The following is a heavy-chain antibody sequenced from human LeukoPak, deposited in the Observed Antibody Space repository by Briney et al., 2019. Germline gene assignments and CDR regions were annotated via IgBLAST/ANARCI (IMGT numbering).Heavy chain of an antibody. J-gene: IGHJ4*02. D-gene: IGHD5-12*01. V-gene: IGHV3-30*18. CDR2: ISYDGSNK. CDR1: GFTFSSYG. Sequence: GRSLRLSCAASGFTFSSYGMHWDRQAPGKGLEWVAVISYDGSNKYYADSVKGRFTISRDNSKNTLYLQMNSLRAEDTAVYYCAKGAGGGYDDYFDYWGQGTLVTVSS. CDR3: AKGAGGGYDDYFDY.